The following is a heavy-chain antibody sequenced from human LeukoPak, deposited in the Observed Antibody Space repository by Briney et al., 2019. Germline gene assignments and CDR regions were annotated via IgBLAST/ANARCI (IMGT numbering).Heavy chain of an antibody. CDR2: ISWNSGST. V-gene: IGHV3-9*01. J-gene: IGHJ4*02. D-gene: IGHD3-9*01. CDR3: AKDLNYGITYSFDY. CDR1: GFTFDDYA. Sequence: GGSLRLSCAASGFTFDDYAMHWVRQAPGKGLEWVSGISWNSGSTVYADSVKGRFTISRDNAKNSLHLQMNSLRAEDTALYYCAKDLNYGITYSFDYWGQGTLVTVSS.